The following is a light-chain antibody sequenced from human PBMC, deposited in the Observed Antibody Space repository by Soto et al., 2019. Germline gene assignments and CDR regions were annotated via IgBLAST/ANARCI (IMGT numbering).Light chain of an antibody. V-gene: IGKV1-5*03. CDR3: QQYNGFSWT. CDR2: KAS. J-gene: IGKJ1*01. CDR1: QTISTW. Sequence: DIQMTQSPSTLSESVGDRVTITCRASQTISTWLAWYQQKPGKAPKLLIYKASSLESGVPSRFSGSGSGTEFTLTISSLQTDDFATYYCQQYNGFSWTFGQGTKVELK.